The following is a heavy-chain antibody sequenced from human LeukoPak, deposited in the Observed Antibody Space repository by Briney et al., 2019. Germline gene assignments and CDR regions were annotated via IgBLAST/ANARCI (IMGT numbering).Heavy chain of an antibody. J-gene: IGHJ4*02. CDR2: IISNSGSI. Sequence: GGSLRLSCAASGFTFSSYSMNWVRQAPGKGLEWLSYIISNSGSIYYANSVKGRFTISRDNAKNALYPQMNSLRDEDTAVYYCARGIPDYGGNWYYFDSWGQGTLVTVSS. CDR1: GFTFSSYS. V-gene: IGHV3-48*02. CDR3: ARGIPDYGGNWYYFDS. D-gene: IGHD4-23*01.